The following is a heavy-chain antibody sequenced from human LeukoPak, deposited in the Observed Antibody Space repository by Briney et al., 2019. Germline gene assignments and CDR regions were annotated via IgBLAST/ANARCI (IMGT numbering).Heavy chain of an antibody. CDR2: ISYDGSNK. V-gene: IGHV3-30*04. CDR3: ARDMRAVAAAGNFYYYCYMDV. CDR1: GFTFSSYA. D-gene: IGHD6-13*01. Sequence: PGGSLRLSCAASGFTFSSYAMHWVRQAPGKGLEWVAVISYDGSNKYYADSVKGRFTISRDNSKNTLYLQMNSLRAEDTAVYYCARDMRAVAAAGNFYYYCYMDVWGKGTTVTVSS. J-gene: IGHJ6*03.